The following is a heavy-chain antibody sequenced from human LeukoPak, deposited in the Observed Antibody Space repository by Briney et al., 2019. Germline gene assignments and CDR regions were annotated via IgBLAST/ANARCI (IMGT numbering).Heavy chain of an antibody. CDR2: INSDGSST. CDR3: AKAMTTVTTRVFDY. Sequence: GGSLRLSCAASGFTFSSYWMHWVRQAPGKGLVWVSRINSDGSSTSYADSVKGRFTISRDNAKNTLYLQMNSLRAEDTAVYYCAKAMTTVTTRVFDYWGQGTLVTVSS. CDR1: GFTFSSYW. J-gene: IGHJ4*02. D-gene: IGHD4-17*01. V-gene: IGHV3-74*01.